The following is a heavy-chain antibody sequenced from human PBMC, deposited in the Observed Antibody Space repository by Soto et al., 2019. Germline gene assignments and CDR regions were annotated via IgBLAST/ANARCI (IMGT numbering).Heavy chain of an antibody. V-gene: IGHV4-59*11. D-gene: IGHD3-9*01. CDR2: VYYSGSS. CDR3: PRDGERWQYFDWFYYFHS. Sequence: PLAIRSLACSVCGGSIGGRYWVLIRQPPGKGVAGTGYVYYSGSSTSNPSLKSRVTMSADTSKNQLSLKVSPVTAADTAGYYCPRDGERWQYFDWFYYFHSWGQSAMVT. J-gene: IGHJ4*02. CDR1: GGSIGGRY.